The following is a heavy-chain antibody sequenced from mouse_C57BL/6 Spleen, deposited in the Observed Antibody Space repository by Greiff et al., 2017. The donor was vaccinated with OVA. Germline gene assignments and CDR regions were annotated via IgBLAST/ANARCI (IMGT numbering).Heavy chain of an antibody. CDR3: ARGYSNYDYWYFDV. J-gene: IGHJ1*03. V-gene: IGHV1-64*01. D-gene: IGHD2-5*01. Sequence: QVQLQQPGAELVKPGASVKLSCKASGYTFPSYWMHWVKQRPGQGLEWIGMIHPNSGSTNYNEKFKSKATLTVDKSSSTAYMQLSSLTSEDSAVYYCARGYSNYDYWYFDVWGTGTTVTVSS. CDR2: IHPNSGST. CDR1: GYTFPSYW.